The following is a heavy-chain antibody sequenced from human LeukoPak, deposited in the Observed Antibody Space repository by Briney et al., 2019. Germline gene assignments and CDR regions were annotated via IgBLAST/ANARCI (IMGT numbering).Heavy chain of an antibody. Sequence: PGGSLRLSCAASGFTFSSYAMSWVRQAPGKGLEWVSSISGSGGSTYSADSVKGRFTISRDNPKNTLYLQMNSLRAEDMAVYYCAKDFYVLGRNAEYSQHWGQGTLVTVSS. D-gene: IGHD1-14*01. CDR1: GFTFSSYA. J-gene: IGHJ1*01. V-gene: IGHV3-23*01. CDR3: AKDFYVLGRNAEYSQH. CDR2: ISGSGGST.